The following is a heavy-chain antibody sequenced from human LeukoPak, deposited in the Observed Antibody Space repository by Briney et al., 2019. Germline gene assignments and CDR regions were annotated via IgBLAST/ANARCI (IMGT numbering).Heavy chain of an antibody. J-gene: IGHJ4*02. CDR3: AKKEVTTPFDY. Sequence: GGSLRLSCAASEFTFSDYYMSWIRQAPGKGLEWVSYISYSGDTIYYADSVKGRFTVSRDNSKNTLYLQMNSLRAEDTAVYYCAKKEVTTPFDYWGQGTLVTVSS. CDR2: ISYSGDTI. CDR1: EFTFSDYY. V-gene: IGHV3-11*04. D-gene: IGHD4-17*01.